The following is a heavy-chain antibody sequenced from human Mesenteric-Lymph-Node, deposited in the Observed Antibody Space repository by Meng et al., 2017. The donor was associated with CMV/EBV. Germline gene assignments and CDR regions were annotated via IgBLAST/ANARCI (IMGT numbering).Heavy chain of an antibody. V-gene: IGHV3-11*01. CDR3: ARENTIAVFGVVGL. D-gene: IGHD3-3*01. Sequence: LSLTCAASGFTFSDYYMNWIRQAPGKGLEWVSYISSSGTIIYYADSVKGRFTISRDNAKNSLYLQMNSLRAEDTAMYYCARENTIAVFGVVGLWGQGTLVTVSS. CDR2: ISSSGTII. CDR1: GFTFSDYY. J-gene: IGHJ4*02.